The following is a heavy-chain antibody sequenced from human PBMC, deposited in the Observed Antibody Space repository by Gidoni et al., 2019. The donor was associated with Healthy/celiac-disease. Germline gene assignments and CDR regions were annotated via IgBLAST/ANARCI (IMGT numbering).Heavy chain of an antibody. Sequence: QVQLQESGPGLVKPSQTLSLTCPVSGGSISSGGYYWSWIRQHPGKCLECIGYSYYSWSTYYNPSLKSRVTISVDTSKNQFSLRRSSVTAADTAVYYCSRSGYYDSLGRYYFDYWGQGTLVTVSS. CDR2: SYYSWST. CDR1: GGSISSGGYY. V-gene: IGHV4-31*03. D-gene: IGHD3-22*01. J-gene: IGHJ4*02. CDR3: SRSGYYDSLGRYYFDY.